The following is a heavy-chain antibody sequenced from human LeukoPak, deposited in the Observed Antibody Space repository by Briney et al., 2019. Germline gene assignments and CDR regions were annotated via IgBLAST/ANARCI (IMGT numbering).Heavy chain of an antibody. CDR3: ARGGPSGYVD. J-gene: IGHJ4*02. CDR2: INHRGST. V-gene: IGHV4-34*01. Sequence: SETLSLACAVYGGSFSGYYWSWIRQPPGNGLEWIGEINHRGSTNYNPSLKSRVTISVDTSKNQFSLKLSSVTAADTAVYYCARGGPSGYVDWGRGTLVTVSS. D-gene: IGHD5-12*01. CDR1: GGSFSGYY.